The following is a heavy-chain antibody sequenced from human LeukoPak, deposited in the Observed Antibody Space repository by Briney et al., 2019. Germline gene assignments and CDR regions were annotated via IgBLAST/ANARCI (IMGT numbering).Heavy chain of an antibody. D-gene: IGHD3-22*01. CDR1: GFTFSSYG. CDR3: AKDDSSGYYYFDAFDI. J-gene: IGHJ3*02. CDR2: ISYDGSNK. Sequence: GGSLRLSCAASGFTFSSYGMHWVRQAPGKGLEWVAVISYDGSNKYYADSVKGRFTISRDNSKNTLYLQMNSLRAEDTAVYYCAKDDSSGYYYFDAFDIWGQGTMVTVSS. V-gene: IGHV3-30*18.